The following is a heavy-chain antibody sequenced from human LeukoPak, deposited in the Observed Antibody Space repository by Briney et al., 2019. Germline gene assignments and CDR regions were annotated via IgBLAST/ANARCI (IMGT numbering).Heavy chain of an antibody. CDR2: ISGSGGST. CDR3: AKDLAGADPTLFDY. J-gene: IGHJ4*02. D-gene: IGHD1-26*01. V-gene: IGHV3-23*01. CDR1: GFTFSSYA. Sequence: GGSLRLSCAASGFTFSSYAMSWVRQAPGKGLEWVSGISGSGGSTHYADSVKGRFTISRDNSKNTLYLQMNTLRAEDTAVYYCAKDLAGADPTLFDYWGQGTLVTVSS.